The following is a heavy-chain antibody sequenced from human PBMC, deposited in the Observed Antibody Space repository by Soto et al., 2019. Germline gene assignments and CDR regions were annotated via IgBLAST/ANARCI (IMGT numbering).Heavy chain of an antibody. CDR1: GFTFSSYS. Sequence: EVQLVESGGGLVKPGGSLRLSCAASGFTFSSYSMNWVRQAPGKGLEWVSSISSSSSYIYYADSVKGRFTISRDNAKNSLDLQMHSLRAEETAVYYCARDCALRFLEWLPPGQTYYYGIDFWGQWTTVTVSS. V-gene: IGHV3-21*01. CDR2: ISSSSSYI. CDR3: ARDCALRFLEWLPPGQTYYYGIDF. D-gene: IGHD3-3*01. J-gene: IGHJ6*02.